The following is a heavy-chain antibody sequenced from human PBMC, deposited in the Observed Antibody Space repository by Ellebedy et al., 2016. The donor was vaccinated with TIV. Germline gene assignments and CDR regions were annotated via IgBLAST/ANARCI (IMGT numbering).Heavy chain of an antibody. D-gene: IGHD3-10*01. Sequence: GESLKISXAASGFGFSGYGMSWVRQAPGKGLEWVSAISYHSINTHYADSVTGRFTISRDNSKGTVHLQMNILRPEDTATYFCAKGSPRAVLFDHWGQGALVTVSS. J-gene: IGHJ4*02. CDR1: GFGFSGYG. V-gene: IGHV3-23*01. CDR2: ISYHSINT. CDR3: AKGSPRAVLFDH.